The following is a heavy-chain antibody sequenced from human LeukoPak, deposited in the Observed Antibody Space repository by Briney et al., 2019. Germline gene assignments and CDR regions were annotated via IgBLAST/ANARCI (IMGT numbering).Heavy chain of an antibody. CDR1: GSSISPYY. Sequence: PSETLSLTCTVSGSSISPYYWSWIRQPPGKGLEWLGYIYYSGNTEYKPSLKSRVAMSVDTSKNQFSLRLSSVTAADTAVYYCARSTGSTMFIDYWGQGTLVTVSS. CDR3: ARSTGSTMFIDY. D-gene: IGHD3-10*02. CDR2: IYYSGNT. J-gene: IGHJ4*02. V-gene: IGHV4-59*01.